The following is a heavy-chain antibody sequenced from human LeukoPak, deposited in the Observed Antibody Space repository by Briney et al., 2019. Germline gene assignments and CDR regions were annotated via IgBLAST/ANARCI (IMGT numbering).Heavy chain of an antibody. CDR2: ISGYNGNT. CDR3: ARGPDCGGDCPPDY. CDR1: GYTFTNYG. Sequence: ASVKVSCKASGYTFTNYGISWVRQAPGQGLEWMGWISGYNGNTNYAQKLQGRVTMTTDTSTSTGYMELRSLRSDDTAVYYCARGPDCGGDCPPDYWGQGTLVTVSS. D-gene: IGHD2-21*02. J-gene: IGHJ4*02. V-gene: IGHV1-18*01.